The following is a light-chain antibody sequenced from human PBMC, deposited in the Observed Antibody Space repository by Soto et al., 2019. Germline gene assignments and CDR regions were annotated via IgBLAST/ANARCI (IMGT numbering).Light chain of an antibody. J-gene: IGKJ3*01. CDR2: DAS. CDR1: QSVSSY. V-gene: IGKV3-11*01. CDR3: QQRSNWPPLFT. Sequence: EIVLTQSPATLSLSPGERATLSCRASQSVSSYLAWYQPKPGQAPRLLTYDASNRATGIPARFSGSGSGTDFTLTISSLVPEDFAVYYCQQRSNWPPLFTFGPGTKVDIK.